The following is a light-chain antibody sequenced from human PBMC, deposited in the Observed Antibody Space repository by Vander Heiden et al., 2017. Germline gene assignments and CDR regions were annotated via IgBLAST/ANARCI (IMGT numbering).Light chain of an antibody. CDR2: DAS. CDR1: QSVSNY. J-gene: IGKJ4*01. CDR3: QQRTNGPPKVT. Sequence: EIVLTQSPATLSLSPGERATLSCRASQSVSNYLAWYQNKPGQAPRLLIYDASNRAAGIKARFSGSGYGTDFNLTISSREPEDFAVYYCQQRTNGPPKVTFGGGTKVDIK. V-gene: IGKV3-11*01.